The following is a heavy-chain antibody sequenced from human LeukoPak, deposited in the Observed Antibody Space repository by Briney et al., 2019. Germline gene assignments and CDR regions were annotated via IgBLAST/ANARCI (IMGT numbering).Heavy chain of an antibody. CDR1: GFTFSSYG. Sequence: GGSLRLSCAASGFTFSSYGMHWVRQAPGKGLEWVAFIRYDGSNKYYADSVRGRSTISRDNAKNTLYLQMNSLRAEDTAVYYCAKEPALYYYDSSGYSNDYWGQGTLVTVSS. D-gene: IGHD3-22*01. CDR3: AKEPALYYYDSSGYSNDY. CDR2: IRYDGSNK. J-gene: IGHJ4*02. V-gene: IGHV3-30*02.